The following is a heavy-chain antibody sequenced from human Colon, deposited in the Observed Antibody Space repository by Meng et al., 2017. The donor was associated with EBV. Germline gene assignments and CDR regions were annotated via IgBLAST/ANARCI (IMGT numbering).Heavy chain of an antibody. V-gene: IGHV4-4*02. J-gene: IGHJ5*02. Sequence: QVLFQDPGPVLVKPSGTLSLACAVSRGTVSSFNWWNWDRQPPGKGLEWIGESYQNGATNYNQSLKSRVIISIDKSKNQFSLTLTSVTAADTAVYYCVRDEFHDGLGYNGRGNWFDPWGQGTLVTVSS. CDR1: RGTVSSFNW. D-gene: IGHD3-22*01. CDR3: VRDEFHDGLGYNGRGNWFDP. CDR2: SYQNGAT.